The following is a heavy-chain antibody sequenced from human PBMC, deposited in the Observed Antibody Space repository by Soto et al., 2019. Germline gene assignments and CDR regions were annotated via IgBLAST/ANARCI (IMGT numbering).Heavy chain of an antibody. J-gene: IGHJ6*02. CDR1: GYTLTELS. D-gene: IGHD6-13*01. Sequence: RASVKVSCKVSGYTLTELSMHWVRQAPGKGLEWMGGFDPEDGETIYAQKFQGRVTMTEDTSTDTAYMELSSLRSEDTAVYYCATDAYSSSWDYYYGMDVWGQGTTVTVSS. V-gene: IGHV1-24*01. CDR2: FDPEDGET. CDR3: ATDAYSSSWDYYYGMDV.